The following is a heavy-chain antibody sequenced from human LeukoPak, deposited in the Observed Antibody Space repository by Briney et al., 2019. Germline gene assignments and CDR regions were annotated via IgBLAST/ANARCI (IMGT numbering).Heavy chain of an antibody. J-gene: IGHJ4*02. CDR3: GRGNSRYNWNDGGVDY. CDR1: GYTFTSYW. V-gene: IGHV1-18*04. D-gene: IGHD1-1*01. Sequence: ASVKVSCKASGYTFTSYWIQWVRQAPGQGLEWMGWISANNGNTNYAQNLQGRVTMTTDTSTNTAYMELRSLRSDDTAVYYCGRGNSRYNWNDGGVDYWGQGTLVTVSS. CDR2: ISANNGNT.